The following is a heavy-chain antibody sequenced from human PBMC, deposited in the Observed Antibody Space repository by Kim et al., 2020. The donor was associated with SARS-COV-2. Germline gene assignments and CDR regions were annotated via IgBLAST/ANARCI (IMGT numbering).Heavy chain of an antibody. CDR1: GFTFSSYS. CDR3: ARAHSSGWSGGFDY. CDR2: ISSSSSYI. V-gene: IGHV3-21*01. D-gene: IGHD6-19*01. J-gene: IGHJ4*02. Sequence: GGSLRLSCAASGFTFSSYSMNWVRQAPGKGLEWVSSISSSSSYIYYADSVKGRFTISRDNAKNSLYLQMNSLRAEDTAVYYCARAHSSGWSGGFDYWGQGTLVTVSS.